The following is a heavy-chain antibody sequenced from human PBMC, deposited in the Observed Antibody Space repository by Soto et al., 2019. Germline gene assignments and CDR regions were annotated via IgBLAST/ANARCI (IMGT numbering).Heavy chain of an antibody. J-gene: IGHJ4*02. CDR2: MTYDGSIK. CDR3: AREAESFDY. V-gene: IGHV3-30-3*01. CDR1: GFTFSSYA. Sequence: GGSLRLSWAVSGFTFSSYAMHWVRQAPGKGLEWVALMTYDGSIKYCADSVKGRFTISRDNSKNTLYLQMNSLRAEDTAVYYCAREAESFDYWGQGTLVTVSS.